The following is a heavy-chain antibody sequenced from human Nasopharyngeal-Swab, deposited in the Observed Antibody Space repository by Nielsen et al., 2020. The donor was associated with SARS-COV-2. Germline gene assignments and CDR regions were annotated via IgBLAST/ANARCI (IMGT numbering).Heavy chain of an antibody. CDR2: IYYSGST. D-gene: IGHD6-19*01. Sequence: ESLKISCTVSGGSISSYYWSWIRQPPGKGLEWVGYIYYSGSTNYNPSLKSRVTISVDTSKNQLSLKLSSVTAADTAVYYCATYSSGWYEGDFDYWGQGTLVTVSS. CDR3: ATYSSGWYEGDFDY. CDR1: GGSISSYY. V-gene: IGHV4-59*08. J-gene: IGHJ4*02.